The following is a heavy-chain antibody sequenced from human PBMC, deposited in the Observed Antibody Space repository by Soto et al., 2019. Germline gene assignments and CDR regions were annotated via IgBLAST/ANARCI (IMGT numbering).Heavy chain of an antibody. Sequence: SETLSLTCAVSGGSISSYYWSWIRQPPGKGLEWIGYIYYSGSTNYNPSLKSRVTISVDTSKNQFSLKLSSVTAADTAVYYCAREGRGMDVWGQGTTVTVSS. CDR1: GGSISSYY. CDR2: IYYSGST. V-gene: IGHV4-59*01. D-gene: IGHD3-10*01. J-gene: IGHJ6*02. CDR3: AREGRGMDV.